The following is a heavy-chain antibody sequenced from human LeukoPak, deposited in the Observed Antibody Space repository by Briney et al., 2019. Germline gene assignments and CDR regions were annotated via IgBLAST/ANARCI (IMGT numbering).Heavy chain of an antibody. CDR2: IIPIFGTA. D-gene: IGHD6-13*01. Sequence: ASVKVSCKASGGTFSSYAISWVRQAPGQGLEWMGRIIPIFGTANYAQKFQGRVTITTDESTSTACMELSSLRSEDTAVYYCARGQDWAAAGTGYYFDYWGQGTLVTVSS. J-gene: IGHJ4*02. CDR3: ARGQDWAAAGTGYYFDY. V-gene: IGHV1-69*05. CDR1: GGTFSSYA.